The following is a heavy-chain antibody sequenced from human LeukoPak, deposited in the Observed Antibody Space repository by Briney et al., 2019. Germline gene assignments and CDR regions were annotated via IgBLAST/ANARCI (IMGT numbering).Heavy chain of an antibody. CDR1: GGSINSYY. CDR3: VRGGSGVLYNWVGWFDP. D-gene: IGHD3-10*01. CDR2: IHYSGSA. Sequence: SETLSLTCTVSGGSINSYYWSWIRQPPGKGLQWIGCIHYSGSANYNPALKSRVTISVDMSKNQFSLKLSSMTPADTAVYYCVRGGSGVLYNWVGWFDPWGQGTLVTVSS. J-gene: IGHJ5*02. V-gene: IGHV4-59*01.